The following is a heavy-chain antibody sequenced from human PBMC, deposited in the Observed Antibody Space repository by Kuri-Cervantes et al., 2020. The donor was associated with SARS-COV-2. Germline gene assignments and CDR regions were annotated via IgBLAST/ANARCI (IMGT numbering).Heavy chain of an antibody. CDR3: ARDTAVAGTVYGMDV. Sequence: SVKVSCKAAGGTFSSYAISWVRQAPGQGLEWMGGIIPIFGTANYAQKFQGRVTMTRDTSISTAYMELSRLRSDDTAVYYCARDTAVAGTVYGMDVWGQGTTVTVSS. CDR2: IIPIFGTA. D-gene: IGHD6-19*01. CDR1: GGTFSSYA. V-gene: IGHV1-69*05. J-gene: IGHJ6*02.